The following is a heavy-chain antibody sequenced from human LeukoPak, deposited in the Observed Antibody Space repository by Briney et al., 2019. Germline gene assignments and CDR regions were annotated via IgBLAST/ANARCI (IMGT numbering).Heavy chain of an antibody. D-gene: IGHD3-22*01. J-gene: IGHJ4*02. CDR2: ISWNSGTV. CDR3: TKATERFYDSRNDY. CDR1: GFNFDDFA. Sequence: GRSLRLSCAASGFNFDDFAMHWVRQAPGKGLEWVSGISWNSGTVGYADSVEGRFTVSRDNAKNSLYLQMNSLRVEDTAFYYCTKATERFYDSRNDYWGQGTLVTVSS. V-gene: IGHV3-9*01.